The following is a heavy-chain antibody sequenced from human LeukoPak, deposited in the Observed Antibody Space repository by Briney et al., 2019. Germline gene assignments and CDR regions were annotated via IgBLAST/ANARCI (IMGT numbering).Heavy chain of an antibody. J-gene: IGHJ4*02. CDR1: GGSFSGYY. V-gene: IGHV4-34*01. Sequence: SETLSLTCAVYGGSFSGYYWSWIRQPPGKGLEWIGEINHSGSTNYNPSLKSRVTISVDTSKNQFSLKLSSVTAADTALYYCARGPQWLRFSCGFDYWGQGTLVTVSS. D-gene: IGHD5-12*01. CDR3: ARGPQWLRFSCGFDY. CDR2: INHSGST.